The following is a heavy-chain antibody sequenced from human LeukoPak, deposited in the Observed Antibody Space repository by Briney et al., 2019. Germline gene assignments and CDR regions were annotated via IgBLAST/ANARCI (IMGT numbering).Heavy chain of an antibody. Sequence: GGSLRLSCAASGFTFSSYSMNWVRQAPGKGLEWVSSISSSSSYIYYADSLTGRFTISRDNAKNSLYLQMNSLRAEDTAMYYCARRATTERGHSYGLDFWGQGTLVTVSS. CDR2: ISSSSSYI. V-gene: IGHV3-21*01. J-gene: IGHJ4*02. CDR1: GFTFSSYS. D-gene: IGHD5-18*01. CDR3: ARRATTERGHSYGLDF.